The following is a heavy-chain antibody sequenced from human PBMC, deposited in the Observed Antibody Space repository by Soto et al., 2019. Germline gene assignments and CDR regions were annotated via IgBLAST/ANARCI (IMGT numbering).Heavy chain of an antibody. CDR2: IYYSGST. D-gene: IGHD5-18*01. V-gene: IGHV4-59*01. CDR3: ARGRIGVGGYSYGYRYYYYGMDV. CDR1: GGSISSYC. J-gene: IGHJ6*02. Sequence: PSETLSLTCTVSGGSISSYCWSWIRQPPGKGLEWIGYIYYSGSTNYNPSLKSRVTISVDTSKNQFSLKLSSVTAADTAVYYCARGRIGVGGYSYGYRYYYYGMDVWGQGTTVTSP.